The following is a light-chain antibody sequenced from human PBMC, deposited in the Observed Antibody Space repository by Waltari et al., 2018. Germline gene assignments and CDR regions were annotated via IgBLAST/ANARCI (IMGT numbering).Light chain of an antibody. J-gene: IGKJ2*01. CDR2: KAS. CDR1: QTIGTL. CDR3: HQYNNVHN. Sequence: DIQMTQSPSTLSASVGDRVTITCRASQTIGTLLAWYQQRPGRAPKLLIYKASNLETGVPSRFSGSGSGTEFTLTISSLQPDDFATYYCHQYNNVHNFGQGTKLEIK. V-gene: IGKV1-5*03.